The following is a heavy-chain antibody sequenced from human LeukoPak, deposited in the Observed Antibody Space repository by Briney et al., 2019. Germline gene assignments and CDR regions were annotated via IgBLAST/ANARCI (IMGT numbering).Heavy chain of an antibody. Sequence: SETQSLTCTVSGGSISSSLYYWAWIRQPPGKGLEWIGTIYYSGSTYYNPSLESRVTISVDTSKNHFSLKLSSVTAADTAVYYCARHKRGSGWSKLYYFDYWGQGTLVTVSS. CDR3: ARHKRGSGWSKLYYFDY. J-gene: IGHJ4*02. CDR2: IYYSGST. D-gene: IGHD6-19*01. V-gene: IGHV4-39*01. CDR1: GGSISSSLYY.